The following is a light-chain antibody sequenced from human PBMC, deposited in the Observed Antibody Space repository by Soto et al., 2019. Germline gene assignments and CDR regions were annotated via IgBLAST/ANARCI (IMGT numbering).Light chain of an antibody. CDR1: QSISSW. CDR2: AAS. V-gene: IGKV1-5*01. J-gene: IGKJ5*01. Sequence: IQMTHYPSPLSAPLGDRVTLTCRASQSISSWLAWYQQKPGKAPKLLMYAASTLQRGVPSRFSGSGSGTGFTLAISSLQPEDFATYYCQQFNDYPITFGQGTRLEIK. CDR3: QQFNDYPIT.